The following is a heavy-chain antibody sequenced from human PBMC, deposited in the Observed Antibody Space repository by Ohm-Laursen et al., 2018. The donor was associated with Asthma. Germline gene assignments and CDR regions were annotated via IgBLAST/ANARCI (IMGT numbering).Heavy chain of an antibody. D-gene: IGHD2-15*01. CDR3: ARENSAYFDY. Sequence: SQTLSLTCPVSGGSIFSGGYSWSWIRQPPGKGLEWLGYTHQDGSAYYNPSLKSRGTISIDRSKNQFSLNLTSVTAADTAVYFCARENSAYFDYWGQGALVTVSS. CDR2: THQDGSA. V-gene: IGHV4-30-2*01. CDR1: GGSIFSGGYS. J-gene: IGHJ4*02.